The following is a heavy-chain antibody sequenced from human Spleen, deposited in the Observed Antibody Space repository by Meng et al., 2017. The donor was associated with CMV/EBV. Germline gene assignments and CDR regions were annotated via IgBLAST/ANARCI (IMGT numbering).Heavy chain of an antibody. V-gene: IGHV3-21*01. D-gene: IGHD3-3*01. J-gene: IGHJ3*01. CDR1: GFTFTSHD. CDR3: ARDSDDYDFWSAYYTDAFDF. CDR2: VSSSTSYI. Sequence: GESLKISCTASGFTFTSHDMNWVRQAPGKGLEWDSSVSSSTSYISYADSVKGRFTISRDNSKNSLFLQMNSLRAEDTAVYYCARDSDDYDFWSAYYTDAFDFWGQGTMVTVSS.